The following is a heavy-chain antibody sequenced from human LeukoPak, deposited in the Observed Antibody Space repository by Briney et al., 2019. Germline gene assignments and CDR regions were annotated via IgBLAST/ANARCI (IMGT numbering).Heavy chain of an antibody. D-gene: IGHD3-22*01. J-gene: IGHJ4*02. CDR1: GDYW. CDR2: INSDGSWT. V-gene: IGHV3-74*01. Sequence: GGSLRLSCAASGDYWMHWVRQSPGKGLVWVSHINSDGSWTSYADSVKGRFTISKDNAKNTVYLQMNNLRAEDTAVYYCVSFYEAYWGRGTLVTVSS. CDR3: VSFYEAY.